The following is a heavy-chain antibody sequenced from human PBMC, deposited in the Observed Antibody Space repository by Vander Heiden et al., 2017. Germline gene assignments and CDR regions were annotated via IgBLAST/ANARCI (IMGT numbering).Heavy chain of an antibody. CDR2: ISYDGSKK. CDR3: ALGFGVATDY. Sequence: QVQLVESGGGVVQPGRSLRLSCAASGFTFSSYAMHWVRQGPGKGLEWVAVISYDGSKKDDSDSVKGRFTISRDNSKITLYLKMKRLRAEDTAVYYCALGFGVATDYWGQGTLVTVYS. J-gene: IGHJ4*02. CDR1: GFTFSSYA. V-gene: IGHV3-30-3*01. D-gene: IGHD3-3*01.